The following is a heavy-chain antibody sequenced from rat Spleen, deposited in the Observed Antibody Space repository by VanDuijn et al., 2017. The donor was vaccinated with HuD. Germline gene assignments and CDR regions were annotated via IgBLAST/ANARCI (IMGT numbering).Heavy chain of an antibody. CDR2: ISYDGSST. V-gene: IGHV5-29*01. D-gene: IGHD1-1*01. CDR3: TRDDSGALYYFDY. J-gene: IGHJ2*01. Sequence: EVQLVESGGGLVQPGRSLKLSCVASGFTLSDHYMAWVRQAPTKGLEWVATISYDGSSTYYRDSVKGRFTISRDNAKSTLYLQMNSLRSEDTATYYCTRDDSGALYYFDYWGQGVMVTVSS. CDR1: GFTLSDHY.